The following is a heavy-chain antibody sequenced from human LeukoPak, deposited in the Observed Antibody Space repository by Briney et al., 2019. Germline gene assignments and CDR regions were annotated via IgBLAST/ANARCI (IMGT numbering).Heavy chain of an antibody. V-gene: IGHV4-59*06. CDR3: ASLPAAANYYYGMDV. D-gene: IGHD2-2*01. Sequence: PSETLSLTCTVSGGSISYYYWSWIRQPPGKGLEWIGYIYYSGSTYYNPSLKSRVTISVDTSKNQFSLKLSSVTAADTAVYYCASLPAAANYYYGMDVWGQGTTVTVSS. CDR1: GGSISYYY. CDR2: IYYSGST. J-gene: IGHJ6*02.